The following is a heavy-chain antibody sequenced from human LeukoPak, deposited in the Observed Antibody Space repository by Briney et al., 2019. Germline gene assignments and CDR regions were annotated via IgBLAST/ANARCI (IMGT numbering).Heavy chain of an antibody. Sequence: PGGSLRLSCAASGFTFSDYYMSWIRQAPGKGLEWVSYISSSSSYTNYADSVKGRFTISRDNAKNSLYLQMNSLTAEDTAVYYCAAYSSGWYGGIYWGQGTLVTVSS. CDR3: AAYSSGWYGGIY. V-gene: IGHV3-11*03. CDR2: ISSSSSYT. J-gene: IGHJ4*02. CDR1: GFTFSDYY. D-gene: IGHD6-19*01.